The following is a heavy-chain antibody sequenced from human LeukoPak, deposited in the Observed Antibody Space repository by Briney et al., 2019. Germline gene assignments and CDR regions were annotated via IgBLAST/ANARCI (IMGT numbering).Heavy chain of an antibody. Sequence: SETLSLTCTVSGGSISSSSHYWGWIRQPPGKGLEWIGSIYYSGTTAYNPSLKSRVTISVDTSKNQFSLKLSSVTAADTAVYYSVRWQSGSMFHPPWGQGTLVTVSS. J-gene: IGHJ5*02. D-gene: IGHD3-10*02. CDR3: VRWQSGSMFHPP. V-gene: IGHV4-39*01. CDR1: GGSISSSSHY. CDR2: IYYSGTT.